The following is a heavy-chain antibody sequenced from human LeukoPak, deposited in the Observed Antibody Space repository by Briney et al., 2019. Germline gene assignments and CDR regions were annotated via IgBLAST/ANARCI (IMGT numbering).Heavy chain of an antibody. Sequence: PSETLSLTCAVYGGPFSRYYWSWIRPSPGKGLEWIAEIDHRGDTNYNPSVKSRVTISVDTSKNQFSLRVRSLSAADTAVYYCARGATISETGYFDFWGQGTLVTVSS. D-gene: IGHD5-24*01. CDR2: IDHRGDT. V-gene: IGHV4-34*01. J-gene: IGHJ4*03. CDR3: ARGATISETGYFDF. CDR1: GGPFSRYY.